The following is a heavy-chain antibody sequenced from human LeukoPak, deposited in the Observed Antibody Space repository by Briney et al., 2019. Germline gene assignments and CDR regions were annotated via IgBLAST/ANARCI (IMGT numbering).Heavy chain of an antibody. Sequence: SVKASCKASGGTFSSYAISWVRQAPGQGLEWMGGIIPIFGTANYAQKFQGRVTITTDESTSTAYMELSSLRSEDTAVYYCARGTAAAGDNWFDPWGQGTLVTVSS. CDR3: ARGTAAAGDNWFDP. CDR2: IIPIFGTA. D-gene: IGHD6-13*01. CDR1: GGTFSSYA. J-gene: IGHJ5*02. V-gene: IGHV1-69*05.